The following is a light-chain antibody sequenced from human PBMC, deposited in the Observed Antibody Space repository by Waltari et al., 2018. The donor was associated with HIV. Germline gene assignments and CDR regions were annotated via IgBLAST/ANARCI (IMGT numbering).Light chain of an antibody. CDR1: SLSKQY. CDR2: KDN. CDR3: QSSDTSGTSVI. J-gene: IGLJ2*01. Sequence: SSDLTRPPSVSVSPGQTATITCSGDSLSKQYTSWYKQRPGQAPVLLIFKDNKRPSGIPERFAGSTSGTAVTLAISRVQPDDEADYYCQSSDTSGTSVIFGGGTKLTVL. V-gene: IGLV3-25*03.